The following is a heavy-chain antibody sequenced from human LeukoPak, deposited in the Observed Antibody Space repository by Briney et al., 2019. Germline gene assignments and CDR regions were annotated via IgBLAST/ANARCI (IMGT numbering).Heavy chain of an antibody. CDR3: ARIRYYYGSGSYSLGY. CDR1: GYTFIDYY. J-gene: IGHJ4*02. D-gene: IGHD3-10*01. CDR2: INPNSGGT. Sequence: ASVKVSCKASGYTFIDYYIHWVRQAPGQRLKWMGWINPNSGGTNYGQKFQGRVTMTRDTSISTAYMELSRLISDETAVYYCARIRYYYGSGSYSLGYWGQGTLVTVSS. V-gene: IGHV1-2*02.